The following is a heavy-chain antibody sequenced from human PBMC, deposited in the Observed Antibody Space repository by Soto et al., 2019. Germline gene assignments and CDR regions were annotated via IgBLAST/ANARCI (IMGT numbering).Heavy chain of an antibody. V-gene: IGHV4-59*01. CDR1: CGYIISYY. CDR3: ARAFGSTMPSLF. CDR2: IYYSGST. Sequence: SETLSLPCTFSCGYIISYYWTWIRQPPGKGLEWIGYIYYSGSTNYNPSLKSRVTMSIDTSKNQFSLKLSSVTAADTAVYYCARAFGSTMPSLFWGQGTLVTVSS. J-gene: IGHJ4*02. D-gene: IGHD2-2*01.